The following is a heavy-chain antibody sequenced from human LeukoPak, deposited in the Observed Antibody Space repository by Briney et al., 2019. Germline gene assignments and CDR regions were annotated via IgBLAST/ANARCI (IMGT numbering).Heavy chain of an antibody. CDR2: INPNSGGT. D-gene: IGHD6-6*01. CDR1: GYTFTSYG. J-gene: IGHJ4*02. CDR3: ARSISSSSPFTFDY. V-gene: IGHV1-2*02. Sequence: GASVKVSCKASGYTFTSYGISWVRQAPGQGLEWMGWINPNSGGTNYAQKFQGRVTMTRDTSISTAYMELSRLRSDDTAVYYCARSISSSSPFTFDYWGQGTLVTVSS.